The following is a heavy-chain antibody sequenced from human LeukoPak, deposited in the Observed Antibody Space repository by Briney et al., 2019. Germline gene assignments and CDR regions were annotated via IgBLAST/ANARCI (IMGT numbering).Heavy chain of an antibody. Sequence: GGSLRLSCAASGFTFSDYALGWVRQAPGRGLEWVATLSGSGAGTYYSDSVQGRFTISRDNSKNTLYLQMNSLRAGDTAVYYCARDFSTYTLLLAADWGQGTLVTVSS. CDR3: ARDFSTYTLLLAAD. CDR1: GFTFSDYA. J-gene: IGHJ4*02. D-gene: IGHD2-15*01. CDR2: LSGSGAGT. V-gene: IGHV3-23*01.